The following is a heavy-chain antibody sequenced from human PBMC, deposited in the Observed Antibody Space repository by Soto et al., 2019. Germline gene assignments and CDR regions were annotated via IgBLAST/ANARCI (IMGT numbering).Heavy chain of an antibody. J-gene: IGHJ5*01. CDR1: EYTFTDYY. Sequence: QVQLVQSGAEVKKPGASVKLSCKSSEYTFTDYYIHWVRQAPGQGLEWMGLINPSGGSTSYPQKFQGRVTLTRDTSTSTVYMELSSLRSEDTAVYYCANAAYSTSWYDFWGQGTLVTVSS. V-gene: IGHV1-46*01. CDR3: ANAAYSTSWYDF. D-gene: IGHD6-13*01. CDR2: INPSGGST.